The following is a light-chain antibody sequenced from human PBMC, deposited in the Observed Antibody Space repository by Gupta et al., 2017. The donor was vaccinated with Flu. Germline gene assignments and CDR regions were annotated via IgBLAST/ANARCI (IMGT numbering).Light chain of an antibody. CDR2: GAS. CDR3: QQYDDWPPIT. V-gene: IGKV3-15*01. J-gene: IGKJ5*01. CDR1: QSVSSN. Sequence: EIVMTQSPDTLSVSPGERATLSCRASQSVSSNFAWYQHKPGLAPRLLIYGASTRATGIADRFSGSGSGTEFTLTISSLQSEDFAVYYCQQYDDWPPITFGQGTRLEIK.